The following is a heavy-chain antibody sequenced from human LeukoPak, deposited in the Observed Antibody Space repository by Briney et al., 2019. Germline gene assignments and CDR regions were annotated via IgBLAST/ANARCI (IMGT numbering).Heavy chain of an antibody. J-gene: IGHJ4*02. CDR1: GFTFSSYA. CDR3: AKGPNDSSNYLFDY. V-gene: IGHV3-23*01. D-gene: IGHD4-11*01. Sequence: TGGSLRLSCAASGFTFSSYAMSWVRQAPGKRLEWVSVISGSGGSTYYADSVKGRFTISRDNSKNTLYLQMNSLRAEDTAVYYCAKGPNDSSNYLFDYWGQGTLVTVSS. CDR2: ISGSGGST.